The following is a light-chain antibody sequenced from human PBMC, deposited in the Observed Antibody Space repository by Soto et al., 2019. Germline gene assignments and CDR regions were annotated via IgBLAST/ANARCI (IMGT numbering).Light chain of an antibody. CDR3: QQCNSYPWT. CDR1: EKINKW. J-gene: IGKJ1*01. Sequence: DIQMTQSPSTLSASVGDRVTITCRASEKINKWLAWYQQKPGKAPKLLISDASSLESGVPSRFSGSGSGTEFTLTISRLQPDDFATYDCQQCNSYPWTFGQGTKVEIK. CDR2: DAS. V-gene: IGKV1-5*01.